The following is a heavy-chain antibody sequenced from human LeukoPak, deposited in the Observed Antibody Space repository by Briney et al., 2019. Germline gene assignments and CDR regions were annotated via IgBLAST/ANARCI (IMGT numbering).Heavy chain of an antibody. V-gene: IGHV3-7*01. J-gene: IGHJ4*02. CDR1: GFIFSNYG. Sequence: GKSLRLSCAASGFIFSNYGMHWVRQAPGKGLEWVANIKQDGSEKYYVDSVKGRFTISRDNAKNSLYLQMNSLRAEDTAVYYCAREDSEWGVDYWGQGTLVTVSS. CDR3: AREDSEWGVDY. CDR2: IKQDGSEK. D-gene: IGHD3-3*01.